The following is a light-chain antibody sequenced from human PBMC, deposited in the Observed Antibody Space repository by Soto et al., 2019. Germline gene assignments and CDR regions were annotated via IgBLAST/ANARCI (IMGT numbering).Light chain of an antibody. J-gene: IGLJ2*01. CDR2: GNK. CDR1: SSNIGAGYE. CDR3: HSYDSALSGVV. Sequence: QSVLTQPPSVSGAPGQRVTISCTGTSSNIGAGYEVHWYQKLPGTAPKLLIYGNKNRPLGVSDRFSGSKSGTSVSLAITGLQEEDEADYYCHSYDSALSGVVFGGGTKVTV. V-gene: IGLV1-40*01.